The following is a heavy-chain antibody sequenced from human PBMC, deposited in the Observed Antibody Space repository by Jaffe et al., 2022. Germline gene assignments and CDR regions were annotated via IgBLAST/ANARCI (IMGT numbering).Heavy chain of an antibody. V-gene: IGHV3-48*03. J-gene: IGHJ3*02. CDR3: ARQDNLGDDAFDI. CDR1: GFTFSSYE. Sequence: EVQLVESGGGLVQPGGSLRLSCAASGFTFSSYEMNWVRQAPGKGLEWVSYISSSGSTIYYADSVKGRFTISRDNAKNSLYLQMNSLRAEDTAVYYCARQDNLGDDAFDIWGQGTMVTVSS. D-gene: IGHD2-15*01. CDR2: ISSSGSTI.